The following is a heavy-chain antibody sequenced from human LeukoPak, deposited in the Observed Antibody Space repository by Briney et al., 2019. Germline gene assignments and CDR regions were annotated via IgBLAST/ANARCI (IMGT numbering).Heavy chain of an antibody. J-gene: IGHJ4*02. D-gene: IGHD4-23*01. CDR1: GGSISSGDYY. CDR3: ARDLLNEGNHLDY. Sequence: PSETLSLTCTVSGGSISSGDYYWSWIRQPPGKGLEWIGYIYYSGSTYYNPSLKSRVTISVDTSKNQFSLKLSSVTAADMAVYYCARDLLNEGNHLDYWGQGTLVTVSS. CDR2: IYYSGST. V-gene: IGHV4-30-4*01.